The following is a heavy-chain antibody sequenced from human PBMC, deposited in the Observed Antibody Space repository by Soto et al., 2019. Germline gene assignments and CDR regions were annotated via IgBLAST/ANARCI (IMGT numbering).Heavy chain of an antibody. D-gene: IGHD1-1*01. V-gene: IGHV3-11*01. CDR1: GFTFSDYY. CDR3: ARVQQYYYYYMDV. J-gene: IGHJ6*03. CDR2: ISSSGSTI. Sequence: QVQLVESGGGLVKPGGSLRLSCAASGFTFSDYYMSWIRQAPGKGLEWVSYISSSGSTIYYAASVKGRFTISRDNAKNSLYLQRNSLRDEDTAVYYCARVQQYYYYYMDVWGKGTTVTVSS.